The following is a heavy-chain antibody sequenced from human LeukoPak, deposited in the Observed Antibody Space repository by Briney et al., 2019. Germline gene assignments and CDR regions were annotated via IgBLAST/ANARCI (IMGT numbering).Heavy chain of an antibody. Sequence: GGSPRLSCAASGFTFIDDYMSWIRQAPGKGLEWISYISYTGNTIYYADSVKGRFTISRDNAKKSLFLQMDSLRAEDTALYFCAKDADFVKYWGQGTLVTVSS. V-gene: IGHV3-11*04. D-gene: IGHD2/OR15-2a*01. CDR2: ISYTGNTI. CDR1: GFTFIDDY. J-gene: IGHJ4*02. CDR3: AKDADFVKY.